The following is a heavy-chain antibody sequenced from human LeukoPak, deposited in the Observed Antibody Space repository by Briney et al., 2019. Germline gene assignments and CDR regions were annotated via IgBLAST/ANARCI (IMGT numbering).Heavy chain of an antibody. J-gene: IGHJ4*02. CDR2: ISNSGNTI. V-gene: IGHV3-11*01. Sequence: GGSLRLSCAASGFTFSDYYMSWIRQAPGKGLEWVSYISNSGNTIYYADSVKGRFTISRDNAKNSLYLQMNSLRAEDTAVYYCARDWSRTNCYGCADYFDYWGQGTLVTVSS. D-gene: IGHD2-2*01. CDR1: GFTFSDYY. CDR3: ARDWSRTNCYGCADYFDY.